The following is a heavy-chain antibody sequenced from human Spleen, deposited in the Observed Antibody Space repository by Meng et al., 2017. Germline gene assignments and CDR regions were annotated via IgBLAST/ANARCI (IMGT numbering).Heavy chain of an antibody. CDR3: ASPPFYATGTY. V-gene: IGHV3-48*03. D-gene: IGHD5/OR15-5a*01. CDR1: GLTFSSYA. CDR2: ISSSGSSK. Sequence: GESLKISCAASGLTFSSYAMSWVRQGPGKGLEWVSYISSSGSSKNYADSMKGRFTVSRDNARNSLFLQMNSLRAEDTAVYYCASPPFYATGTYWGLGTLVTVSS. J-gene: IGHJ4*02.